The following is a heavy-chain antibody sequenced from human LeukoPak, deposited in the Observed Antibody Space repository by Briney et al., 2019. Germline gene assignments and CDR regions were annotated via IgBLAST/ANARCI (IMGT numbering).Heavy chain of an antibody. J-gene: IGHJ6*03. V-gene: IGHV4-39*07. CDR3: AKIKNRGPPFFCMDV. D-gene: IGHD2/OR15-2a*01. Sequence: SETLSLTCTVSGGSISSSSYYWGWIRQPPGKGLEWIGSIYYSGSTYYNPSLKSRVTISVDTSKNQFSLKLSSVTAADTAVYYCAKIKNRGPPFFCMDVWGKGTTVTVSS. CDR1: GGSISSSSYY. CDR2: IYYSGST.